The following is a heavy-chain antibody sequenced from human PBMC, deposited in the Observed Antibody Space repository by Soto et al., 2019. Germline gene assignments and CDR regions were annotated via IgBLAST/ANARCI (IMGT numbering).Heavy chain of an antibody. J-gene: IGHJ6*02. V-gene: IGHV1-69*08. CDR3: ARGLDD. CDR1: GTIFSSYT. Sequence: QVQLVQSGAEVKKPGSSVRVSCKASGTIFSSYTISWVRQAPGQGLEWMGRIIPILGETNSAQKFQGRVTLTADKSTNTAYRQLNSLRLEDTAVDYCARGLDDWGQGTTVTVSS. CDR2: IIPILGET.